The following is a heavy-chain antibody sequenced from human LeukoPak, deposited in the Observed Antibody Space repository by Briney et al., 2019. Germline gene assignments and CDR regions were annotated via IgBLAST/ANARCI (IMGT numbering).Heavy chain of an antibody. CDR2: MNPNSGNT. Sequence: ASVKVSCKASGYTFTSYDINWVRQATGQGLEWMGWMNPNSGNTGYAQKFQGRVTMTRNTSISTAYMELSSLRSEDTAVYYCAREAPQSPEHFQHWGQGTLVTVSS. V-gene: IGHV1-8*01. CDR1: GYTFTSYD. J-gene: IGHJ1*01. D-gene: IGHD6-19*01. CDR3: AREAPQSPEHFQH.